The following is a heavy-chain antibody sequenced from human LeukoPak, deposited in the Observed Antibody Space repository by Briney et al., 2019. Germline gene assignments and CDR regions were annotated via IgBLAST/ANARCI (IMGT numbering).Heavy chain of an antibody. V-gene: IGHV1-46*01. J-gene: IGHJ4*02. CDR2: INPSGGST. CDR3: ARDSSSNSVDY. Sequence: ASVKVSCKASGYTFTIYYMHWVRQAPGQGLEWMGTINPSGGSTTSAQKFQGRVTMTRDTSTNTVYMELSSLRSEDTAVYYCARDSSSNSVDYWGQGTLVTVSS. CDR1: GYTFTIYY. D-gene: IGHD6-13*01.